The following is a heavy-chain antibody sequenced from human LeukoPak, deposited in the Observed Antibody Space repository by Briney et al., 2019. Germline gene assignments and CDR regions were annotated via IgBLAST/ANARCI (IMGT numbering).Heavy chain of an antibody. J-gene: IGHJ3*01. V-gene: IGHV3-21*01. CDR1: GFTFSSYS. D-gene: IGHD2-2*03. Sequence: GGSLRLSXAASGFTFSSYSMNWVRQAPGKGLEWVSSISSSSSYIYYADSVKGRFTISRDNAKNSLYLQMNSLRAEDTAVYYCARVDSDAFDVWGQGTMVTVSS. CDR2: ISSSSSYI. CDR3: ARVDSDAFDV.